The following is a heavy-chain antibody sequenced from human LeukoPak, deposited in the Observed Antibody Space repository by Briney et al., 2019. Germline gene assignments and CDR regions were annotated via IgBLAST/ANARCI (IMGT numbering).Heavy chain of an antibody. D-gene: IGHD5-18*01. CDR1: GFTFSSYA. CDR2: ISSNGGST. Sequence: PGGSLRLSSAAAGFTFSSYAMHWVREAPGKGLEYVSAISSNGGSTYYANSVKGRFTISRDNSKNTLYLQMGSLRAEDMAVHYCASGYSYGDYWGQGTLVTVSS. V-gene: IGHV3-64*01. J-gene: IGHJ4*02. CDR3: ASGYSYGDY.